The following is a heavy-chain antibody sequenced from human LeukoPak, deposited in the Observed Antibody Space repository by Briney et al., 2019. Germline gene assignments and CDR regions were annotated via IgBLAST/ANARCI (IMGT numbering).Heavy chain of an antibody. CDR1: GGSFSGYY. J-gene: IGHJ3*02. CDR3: ARVSSGWSDAVDI. Sequence: SETLSLTCAVYGGSFSGYYWSWIRQPPGKGLEWIGEINHSGSTNYNPSLKSRVTISVDTSKNQFSLKLSSVTAADTAVYYCARVSSGWSDAVDIWGQGTMVTVSS. D-gene: IGHD6-19*01. V-gene: IGHV4-34*01. CDR2: INHSGST.